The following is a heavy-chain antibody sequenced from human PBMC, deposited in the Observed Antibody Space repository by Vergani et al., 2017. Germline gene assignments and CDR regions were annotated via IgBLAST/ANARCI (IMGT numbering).Heavy chain of an antibody. CDR2: ISGSGGST. CDR1: GFTFSSYA. Sequence: EVQLLESGGGLVQPGGSLRLSCAASGFTFSSYAMSWVRQAPGKGLEWVSAISGSGGSTYYADSVKGRFTISRDNSKNTLYLQMNSLRAEDTAVYYCARDNQAGTLYYYYYMDVWGKGTTVTVSS. CDR3: ARDNQAGTLYYYYYMDV. J-gene: IGHJ6*03. V-gene: IGHV3-23*01. D-gene: IGHD6-13*01.